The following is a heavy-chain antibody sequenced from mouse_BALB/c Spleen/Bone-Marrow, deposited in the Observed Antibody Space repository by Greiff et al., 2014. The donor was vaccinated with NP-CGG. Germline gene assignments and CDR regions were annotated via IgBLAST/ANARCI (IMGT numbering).Heavy chain of an antibody. Sequence: EVKLQESGGGLVKPGGSLKLSGAASGFTFSSYAMSWVRQTPEKRLEWVASISSGGSTYYPDSVKGRFTISRDNARNILYLQMSSLRSEDTAMYYCAREMVTGFAYWGQGTLVTVSA. D-gene: IGHD2-2*01. J-gene: IGHJ3*01. CDR3: AREMVTGFAY. CDR1: GFTFSSYA. CDR2: ISSGGST. V-gene: IGHV5-6-5*01.